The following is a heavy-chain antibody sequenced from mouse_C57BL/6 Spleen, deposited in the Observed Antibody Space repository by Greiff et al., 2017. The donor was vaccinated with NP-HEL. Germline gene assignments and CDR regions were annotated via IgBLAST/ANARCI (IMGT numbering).Heavy chain of an antibody. Sequence: EVQRVESGEGLVKPGGSLKLSCAASGFTFSSYAMSWVRQTPEKRLEWVAYISSGGDYIYYADTVKGRFTISRDNARNTLYLQMSSLTSEDTAMYYCTRVTLLREVVDYAMDYWGQGASVTVSS. CDR1: GFTFSSYA. V-gene: IGHV5-9-1*02. D-gene: IGHD1-1*01. CDR2: ISSGGDYI. J-gene: IGHJ4*01. CDR3: TRVTLLREVVDYAMDY.